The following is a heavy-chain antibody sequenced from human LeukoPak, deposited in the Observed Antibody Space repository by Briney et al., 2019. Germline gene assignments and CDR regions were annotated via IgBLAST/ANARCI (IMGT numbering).Heavy chain of an antibody. Sequence: SETLSLTCTVSGGSISDYAWNWIRQPAGKGLEWIGRIYTSGSINYNPSLKSRVSVSVDTSKNQFSLRLSSVTAADTAVYYCVRGRYSSSSYFYYGMDVWGQGTTVTVSS. V-gene: IGHV4-4*07. J-gene: IGHJ6*02. CDR3: VRGRYSSSSYFYYGMDV. CDR2: IYTSGSI. CDR1: GGSISDYA. D-gene: IGHD6-6*01.